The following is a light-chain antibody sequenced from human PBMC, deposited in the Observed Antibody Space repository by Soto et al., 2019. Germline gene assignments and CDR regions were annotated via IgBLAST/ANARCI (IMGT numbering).Light chain of an antibody. V-gene: IGKV1-5*01. CDR2: DAS. Sequence: IQMTQSPSTFSASTGNLVTNTYRARLSISSRLAWYQQKPVKAPQVPIFDASSLESGVPSRFSGSGSATQFPLPTSSLQPDDFATYYCQQSSTSPWTFGQGPTVDIK. CDR1: LSISSR. J-gene: IGKJ1*01. CDR3: QQSSTSPWT.